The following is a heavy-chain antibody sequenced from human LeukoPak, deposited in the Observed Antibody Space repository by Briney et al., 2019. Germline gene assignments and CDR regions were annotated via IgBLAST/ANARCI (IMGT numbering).Heavy chain of an antibody. J-gene: IGHJ3*02. D-gene: IGHD4-17*01. V-gene: IGHV3-23*01. CDR3: ARDPNGDYIGAFDM. CDR1: GFTFSAYA. CDR2: IRGGGTSE. Sequence: GGSLRLSCTASGFTFSAYAMMWVRQAPGKGPEWVSAIRGGGTSEFYADSVKGRFRISRDNSKDTLFLQINSLRAEDRAVYYCARDPNGDYIGAFDMWGPGTMVTVSS.